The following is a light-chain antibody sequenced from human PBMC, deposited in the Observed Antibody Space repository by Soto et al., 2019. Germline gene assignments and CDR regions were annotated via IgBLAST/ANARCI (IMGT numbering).Light chain of an antibody. Sequence: EIVLTQSPATLSLSPGERTTLSCRASQSVSSYLAWYQKKPGQAPRLLIYDASNRTTGIPARFRGSRAGKNFILSICSLVPEDFAVYYCQQRKTFGQGTKLGIK. CDR3: QQRKT. J-gene: IGKJ1*01. CDR1: QSVSSY. V-gene: IGKV3-11*01. CDR2: DAS.